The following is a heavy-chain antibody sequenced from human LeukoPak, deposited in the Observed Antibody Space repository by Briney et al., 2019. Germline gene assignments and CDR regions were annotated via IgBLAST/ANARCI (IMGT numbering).Heavy chain of an antibody. CDR3: VRGPVLTGYPADV. V-gene: IGHV4-34*01. CDR2: INHSGST. CDR1: GGSFSGYY. J-gene: IGHJ6*04. Sequence: SETLSLTCAVYGGSFSGYYWSWIRQPPGKGLEWIGEINHSGSTNYNPSLKSRVTISVDTSKNQFSLKLSSVTAADTAVYYCVRGPVLTGYPADVWGKGTTVTVSS. D-gene: IGHD3-9*01.